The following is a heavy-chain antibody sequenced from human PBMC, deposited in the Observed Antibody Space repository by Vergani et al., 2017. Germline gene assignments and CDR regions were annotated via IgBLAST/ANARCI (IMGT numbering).Heavy chain of an antibody. CDR2: MNPNSGNT. CDR1: GYTFTSYD. J-gene: IGHJ6*02. Sequence: QVQLVQSGAEVKKPGASVKVSCKASGYTFTSYDINWVRQATGQGLEWMGWMNPNSGNTGNAQKFQGRVTMTEDTSTDTAYMELSSLRSEDTAVYYCATPRLRFSYYYYYGMDVWGQGTTVTVSS. CDR3: ATPRLRFSYYYYYGMDV. D-gene: IGHD5-12*01. V-gene: IGHV1-8*02.